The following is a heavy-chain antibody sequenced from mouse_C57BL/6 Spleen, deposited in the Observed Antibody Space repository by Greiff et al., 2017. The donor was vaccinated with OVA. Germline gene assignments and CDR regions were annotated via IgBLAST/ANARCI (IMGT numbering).Heavy chain of an antibody. J-gene: IGHJ3*01. CDR2: IRNKAKGYTT. Sequence: EVQRVESGGGLVQPGGSLSLSCAASGFSFTDYYMSWVRQPPEKALEWLGFIRNKAKGYTTEYSASVKGRFTISRDNCQSILYLQMNALRAEDSATDDCSRYDGYKGDWFAYWGQGTLVTVSA. CDR3: SRYDGYKGDWFAY. V-gene: IGHV7-3*01. CDR1: GFSFTDYY. D-gene: IGHD2-3*01.